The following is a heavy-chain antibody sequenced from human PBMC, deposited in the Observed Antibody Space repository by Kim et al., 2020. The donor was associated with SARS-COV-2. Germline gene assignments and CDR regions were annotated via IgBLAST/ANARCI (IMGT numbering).Heavy chain of an antibody. CDR1: GFTFSSYE. Sequence: GGSLRLSCAASGFTFSSYEMNWVRQAPGKGLEWVSYISSSGSTIYYADSVKGRFTISRDNAKNSLYLQMNSLRAEDTAVYYCARARGKRTYSSSWNYYGMDVWGQGTTVTVAS. V-gene: IGHV3-48*03. CDR3: ARARGKRTYSSSWNYYGMDV. D-gene: IGHD6-13*01. J-gene: IGHJ6*02. CDR2: ISSSGSTI.